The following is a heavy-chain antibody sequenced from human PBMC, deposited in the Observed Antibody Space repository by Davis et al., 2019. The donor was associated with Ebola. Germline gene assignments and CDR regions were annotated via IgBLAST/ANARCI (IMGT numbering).Heavy chain of an antibody. D-gene: IGHD6-13*01. CDR2: INPNSGGT. J-gene: IGHJ4*02. CDR3: ARVAAGRGWY. CDR1: GYTFTGYY. Sequence: AASVKVSCKASGYTFTGYYMHWVRQALGQGLEWMGRINPNSGGTNYAQKFQGRVTMTRDTSISTAYMELRSLRSDDTAVYYCARVAAGRGWYWGQGTLVTVSS. V-gene: IGHV1-2*06.